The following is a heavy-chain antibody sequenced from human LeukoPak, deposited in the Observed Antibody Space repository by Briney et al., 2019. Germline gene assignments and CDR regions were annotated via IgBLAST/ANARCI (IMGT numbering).Heavy chain of an antibody. V-gene: IGHV1-69*10. Sequence: SVTVSCKAXGGTFSXYAISWVRQAPGQGLEWMGGIIPILGIANYAQKFHARVTITADKSTSTAYMELSSLRSEHTAVYYCAREYSSSSFDYWGQGTLVTVSS. D-gene: IGHD6-6*01. CDR3: AREYSSSSFDY. CDR2: IIPILGIA. J-gene: IGHJ4*02. CDR1: GGTFSXYA.